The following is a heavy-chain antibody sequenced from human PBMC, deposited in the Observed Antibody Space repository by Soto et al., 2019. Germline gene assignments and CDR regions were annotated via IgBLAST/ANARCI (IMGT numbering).Heavy chain of an antibody. CDR1: GGTFSSYA. J-gene: IGHJ6*02. D-gene: IGHD3-10*01. V-gene: IGHV1-69*06. CDR2: IIPIFGTA. CDR3: SWVITMVRGVPPAYYYGMDV. Sequence: GASVKVSCKASGGTFSSYAISWVRQAPGQGLEWMGGIIPIFGTANYAQKFQGRVTITADKSTSTAYMELSSLRSEDTAVYYCSWVITMVRGVPPAYYYGMDVWGQGTTVTVSS.